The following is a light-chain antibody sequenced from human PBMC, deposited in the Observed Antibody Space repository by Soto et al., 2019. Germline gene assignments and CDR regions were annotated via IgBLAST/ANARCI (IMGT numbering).Light chain of an antibody. CDR2: TNN. CDR1: RSNIGSNY. CDR3: AAWDDSLSGVV. J-gene: IGLJ2*01. Sequence: QAVVTQPPSASGTPGQRVTISCSGARSNIGSNYVYWYQQLPGTAPQLLIYTNNQRPSGVPDRFSGSKSGTSASLAISGLRSEDEADYYCAAWDDSLSGVVFGGGTKVTVL. V-gene: IGLV1-47*02.